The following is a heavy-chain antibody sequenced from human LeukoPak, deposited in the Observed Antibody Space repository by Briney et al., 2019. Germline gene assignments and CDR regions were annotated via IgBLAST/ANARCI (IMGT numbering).Heavy chain of an antibody. J-gene: IGHJ3*02. CDR3: AKDSDVYGIESPDALHI. V-gene: IGHV3-66*01. CDR1: GFSVSRNY. CDR2: MYIGGST. D-gene: IGHD2-8*01. Sequence: GGSLRLSCAASGFSVSRNYMNWVRQAPGKGLEWVSVMYIGGSTYYADSVRGRFTTSRDNSKNTLHLQMDSLRAEDTAVYYCAKDSDVYGIESPDALHIWGQGTMVTVSS.